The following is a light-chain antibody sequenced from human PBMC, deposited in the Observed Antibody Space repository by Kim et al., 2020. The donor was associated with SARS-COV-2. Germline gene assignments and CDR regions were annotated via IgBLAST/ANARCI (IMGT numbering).Light chain of an antibody. V-gene: IGLV3-27*01. CDR2: KDN. Sequence: VYPGQTARITCSGDVLAKKYARWFQQKPGQAPVVVIYKDNARPSGIPERFSGSSAGTTVTLTISGAQVEDEADYYCYSTTNNTAIFGGGTQLTVL. CDR3: YSTTNNTAI. J-gene: IGLJ2*01. CDR1: VLAKKY.